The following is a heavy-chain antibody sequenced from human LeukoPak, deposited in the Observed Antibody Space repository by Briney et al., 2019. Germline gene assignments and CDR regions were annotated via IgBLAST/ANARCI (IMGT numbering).Heavy chain of an antibody. V-gene: IGHV4-4*02. CDR2: IHHNGTR. CDR3: ATAPILRGEGGEHYKYGMDV. D-gene: IGHD2-2*02. CDR1: VGSISSGNW. J-gene: IGHJ6*02. Sequence: SGTLSLTCGVSVGSISSGNWWSWVRQSPGKGLEWIGEIHHNGTRNYNPSLKSRVTISADTFKNHFSLILTSLTAADTAVYYCATAPILRGEGGEHYKYGMDVWDQGTTVIVSS.